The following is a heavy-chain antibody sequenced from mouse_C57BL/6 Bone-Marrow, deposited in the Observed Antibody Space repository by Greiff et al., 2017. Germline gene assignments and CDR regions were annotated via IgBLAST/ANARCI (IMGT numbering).Heavy chain of an antibody. D-gene: IGHD3-3*01. CDR3: ARGGPSYYFDY. V-gene: IGHV3-1*01. CDR2: ISYSGST. CDR1: GYSITSGYD. Sequence: DVKLQESVPGMVKPSQSLSLTCTVTGYSITSGYDWHWIRHFPGNKLEWMGYISYSGSTNYNPSLKSRISITHDTSKNHFFLKLNSVTTEDTATYYCARGGPSYYFDYWGQGTTLTVSS. J-gene: IGHJ2*01.